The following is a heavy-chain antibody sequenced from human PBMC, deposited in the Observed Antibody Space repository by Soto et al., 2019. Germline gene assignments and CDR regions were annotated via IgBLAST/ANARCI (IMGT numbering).Heavy chain of an antibody. V-gene: IGHV5-51*01. CDR1: GYSFTSNW. J-gene: IGHJ4*02. CDR3: ARHSREKKGWTIRRLDY. D-gene: IGHD2-2*01. CDR2: INPADSDI. Sequence: GESLKISCEASGYSFTSNWIGWVRQMPGKGLEWMGIINPADSDIKYSPSFQGQVTISADKSISTVYLQWSSLQASDTAMYYCARHSREKKGWTIRRLDYWGQGTLVTVSS.